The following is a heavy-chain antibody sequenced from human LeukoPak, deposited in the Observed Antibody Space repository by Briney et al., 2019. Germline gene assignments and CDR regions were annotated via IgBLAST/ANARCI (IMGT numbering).Heavy chain of an antibody. J-gene: IGHJ4*02. V-gene: IGHV3-30*04. CDR2: ISYDGSNK. CDR1: GFTFSSYA. D-gene: IGHD3-22*01. Sequence: SGGSLRLSCAASGFTFSSYAMHWVRQAPGKGLEWVAVISYDGSNKYYADSVKGRFTISRDNSKNTLCLQMNSLRAEDTAVYYCAAYSSGYYPPFDYWGQGTLVTVSS. CDR3: AAYSSGYYPPFDY.